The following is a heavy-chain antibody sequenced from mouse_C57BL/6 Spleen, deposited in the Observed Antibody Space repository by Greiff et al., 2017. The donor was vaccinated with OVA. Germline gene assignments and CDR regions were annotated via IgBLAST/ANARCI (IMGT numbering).Heavy chain of an antibody. CDR2: INPSNGGT. Sequence: QVQLQQPGTELVKPGASVKLSCKASGYTFTSYWMHWVKQRPGQGLEWIGNINPSNGGTKYNEKFKSKATLTVDKSYSTVYMQRSSLTSEDSAVYYCARGDSNLGDWYFDVWGTGTTVTVSS. J-gene: IGHJ1*03. D-gene: IGHD2-5*01. CDR1: GYTFTSYW. V-gene: IGHV1-53*01. CDR3: ARGDSNLGDWYFDV.